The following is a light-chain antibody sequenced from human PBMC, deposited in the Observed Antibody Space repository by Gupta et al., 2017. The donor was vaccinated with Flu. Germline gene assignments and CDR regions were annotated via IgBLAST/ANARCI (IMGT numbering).Light chain of an antibody. CDR1: SSDIGGYNY. V-gene: IGLV2-14*01. CDR3: TSYTKSGTLV. Sequence: QLALTQPASVSGTPGESITLPCTGTSSDIGGYNYVSWYQQHPGKAPKLMIFDVSNRPSGVSNRFSGSKSGNTASLTISGLQAEDEGYYYCTSYTKSGTLVFGGGTKVTVL. J-gene: IGLJ2*01. CDR2: DVS.